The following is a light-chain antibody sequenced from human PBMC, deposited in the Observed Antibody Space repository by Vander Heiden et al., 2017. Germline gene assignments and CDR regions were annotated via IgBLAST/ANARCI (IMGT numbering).Light chain of an antibody. CDR2: GAS. CDR3: HQDGTSPRT. CDR1: QDVSSTY. V-gene: IGKV3-20*01. Sequence: EIVLTPSPGTLSLSPGERATLTCRTSQDVSSTYLAWYQQKPGQPPRLLIYGASSRATGIPDRFSGSGSGTDFTLTITTLEPEDFAVYYCHQDGTSPRTFGQGTKVEIK. J-gene: IGKJ1*01.